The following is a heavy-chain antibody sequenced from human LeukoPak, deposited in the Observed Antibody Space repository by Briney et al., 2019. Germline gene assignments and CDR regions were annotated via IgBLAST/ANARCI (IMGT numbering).Heavy chain of an antibody. V-gene: IGHV3-7*01. CDR1: GFTFSNYW. CDR2: IKKDGSEK. Sequence: GGSLRLSCAASGFTFSNYWVSWVRQTPGKGLEWLANIKKDGSEKQYVDSVKGRFTISRDNAKNSLYLQMNNLRAEDTAVYYCATTTRSAPFDYWGQGTLVTVSS. D-gene: IGHD1-1*01. J-gene: IGHJ4*02. CDR3: ATTTRSAPFDY.